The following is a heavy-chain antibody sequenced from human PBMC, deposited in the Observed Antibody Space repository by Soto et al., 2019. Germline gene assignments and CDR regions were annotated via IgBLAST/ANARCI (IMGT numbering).Heavy chain of an antibody. V-gene: IGHV1-18*04. CDR2: ISAYSGNT. CDR3: ARVVKAGDYGDYGRYYFDY. CDR1: GYTFTTYG. Sequence: ASVKVSCKASGYTFTTYGITWVRQAPGQGLEWMGWISAYSGNTNYAQKLQGRLTVTTDTSTNTAYMDLRSLRPDDTAVYYCARVVKAGDYGDYGRYYFDYWGQGTLVIVSS. J-gene: IGHJ4*01. D-gene: IGHD4-17*01.